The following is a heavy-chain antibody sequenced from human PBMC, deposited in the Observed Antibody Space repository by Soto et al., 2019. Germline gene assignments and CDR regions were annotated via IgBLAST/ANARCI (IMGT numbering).Heavy chain of an antibody. V-gene: IGHV3-11*01. J-gene: IGHJ4*02. CDR1: GFTFSDHY. CDR2: IGSDGSPK. Sequence: QVQLVESGGGLVKPGGSLRLSCAASGFTFSDHYMSWIRQAPGKGLEWLSYIGSDGSPKFYADSVKGRFTISRDNAKNSLFLQMNSLRVEDTAVYYCARDRRYDFWRGSSAPFDYWGQGTLVTVSS. D-gene: IGHD3-3*01. CDR3: ARDRRYDFWRGSSAPFDY.